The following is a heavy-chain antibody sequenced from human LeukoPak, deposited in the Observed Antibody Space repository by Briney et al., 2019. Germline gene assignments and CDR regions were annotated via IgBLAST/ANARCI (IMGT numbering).Heavy chain of an antibody. Sequence: GGSLRLSCAASGFTFSSYGMNWVRQAPGKGLEWVAFISHDGSNKYYGDSVKGRFTISRDNSKNTLYLQMNSLRAEDTAVYYCAKDGDRYGYYPRYFDYWGQGTLVTVSS. CDR1: GFTFSSYG. J-gene: IGHJ4*02. V-gene: IGHV3-30*02. CDR3: AKDGDRYGYYPRYFDY. CDR2: ISHDGSNK. D-gene: IGHD3-3*01.